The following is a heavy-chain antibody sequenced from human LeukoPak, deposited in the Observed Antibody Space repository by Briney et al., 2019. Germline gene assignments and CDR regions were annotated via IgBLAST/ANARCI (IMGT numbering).Heavy chain of an antibody. CDR1: GFTFRSYW. J-gene: IGHJ5*02. Sequence: PGGSLRLSCAASGFTFRSYWMHWVRQAPGKGLVWVSRINSDGSSTSYADSVKGRFTISRDNAKNTLYLQMNSLRAEDRAVYYCARVGLQSWFDPWGQGTLVTVSS. V-gene: IGHV3-74*01. D-gene: IGHD5-24*01. CDR3: ARVGLQSWFDP. CDR2: INSDGSST.